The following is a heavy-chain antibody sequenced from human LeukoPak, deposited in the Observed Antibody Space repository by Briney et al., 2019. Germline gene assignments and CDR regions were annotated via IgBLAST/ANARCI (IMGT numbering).Heavy chain of an antibody. D-gene: IGHD3-10*01. CDR2: IYHSGST. Sequence: SQTLSLTCAVSGGSISSGGYSWSWIRQPPGKGLEWIGCIYHSGSTYYNPSLKSRVTISVDTSKNQFSLKLSSVTAADTAVYYCARGSYGSGSYYLDYWGQGTLVTVSS. J-gene: IGHJ4*02. CDR3: ARGSYGSGSYYLDY. V-gene: IGHV4-30-2*01. CDR1: GGSISSGGYS.